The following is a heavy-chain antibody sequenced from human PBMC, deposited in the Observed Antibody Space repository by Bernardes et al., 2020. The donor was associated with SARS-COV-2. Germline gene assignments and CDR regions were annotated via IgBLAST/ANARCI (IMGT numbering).Heavy chain of an antibody. Sequence: SEPLSLTCTVSGASITIYSWSWLRQPPGKGLEWIGHIYYSGSTTNYNPSLRSRVTISVDTSKNQLSLRLSSVTAADTAVYYCARQTGIRDSHFYYNYAMDVWGQGTTVTVSS. V-gene: IGHV4-59*01. CDR2: IYYSGST. D-gene: IGHD3-10*01. J-gene: IGHJ6*02. CDR3: ARQTGIRDSHFYYNYAMDV. CDR1: GASITIYS.